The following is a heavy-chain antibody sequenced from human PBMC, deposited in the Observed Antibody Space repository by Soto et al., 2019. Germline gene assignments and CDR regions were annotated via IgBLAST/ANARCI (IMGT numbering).Heavy chain of an antibody. V-gene: IGHV1-69*12. D-gene: IGHD1-20*01. CDR2: IIPIFSTA. J-gene: IGHJ6*02. Sequence: QVQLVQSGAEVKKPGSSVKVSCKASGGTFSSYAISWVRQAPGQGLEWMGGIIPIFSTANYAQKFQGRVTITADESTSTAYMELSSLRSEDTAVYYCAGSITGTVSYYYGMDVWGQGNTVTVSS. CDR1: GGTFSSYA. CDR3: AGSITGTVSYYYGMDV.